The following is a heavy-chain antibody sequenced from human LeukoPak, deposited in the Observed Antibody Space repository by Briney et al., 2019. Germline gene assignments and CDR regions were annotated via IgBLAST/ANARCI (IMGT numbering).Heavy chain of an antibody. J-gene: IGHJ4*02. CDR3: AKARRYSGYEDY. CDR2: ISGSGGST. D-gene: IGHD5-12*01. Sequence: PGGSLRLSCAASGFTFSSYAMSWVRQAPGKGLEWVSAISGSGGSTYYADSVKGRFTISRDNSKNTLYLQMNSLRTEDTAVYYCAKARRYSGYEDYWGQGTLVTVSS. CDR1: GFTFSSYA. V-gene: IGHV3-23*01.